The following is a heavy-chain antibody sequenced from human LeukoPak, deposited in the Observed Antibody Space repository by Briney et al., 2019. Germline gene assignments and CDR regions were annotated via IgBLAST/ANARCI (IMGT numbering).Heavy chain of an antibody. D-gene: IGHD2-2*02. J-gene: IGHJ4*02. CDR1: GFTFSSYG. CDR2: ISYDGSNK. V-gene: IGHV3-30*18. Sequence: GGSLRLSCAASGFTFSSYGMHWVRQAPGKGLEWVAVISYDGSNKYYADSVKGRFTISRDNSKNTLYLQMNSLRAEDTALYYCAKGYCSSNSCYNFDYWGQGTLVTVSS. CDR3: AKGYCSSNSCYNFDY.